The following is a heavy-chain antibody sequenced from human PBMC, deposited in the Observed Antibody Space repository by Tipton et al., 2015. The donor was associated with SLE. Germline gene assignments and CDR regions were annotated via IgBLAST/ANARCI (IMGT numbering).Heavy chain of an antibody. CDR3: AKERTPIVVVPSSILYSFDY. D-gene: IGHD2-2*01. J-gene: IGHJ4*02. CDR2: IRYDGSNK. Sequence: SLRLSCAASGFTFSSYGMNWARRAPGKGLEGGAFIRYDGSNKYYADSVKGRFTISRDTSKNTLYLQMNSLRAEDTAVYYCAKERTPIVVVPSSILYSFDYWGQGALVTVSS. V-gene: IGHV3-30*02. CDR1: GFTFSSYG.